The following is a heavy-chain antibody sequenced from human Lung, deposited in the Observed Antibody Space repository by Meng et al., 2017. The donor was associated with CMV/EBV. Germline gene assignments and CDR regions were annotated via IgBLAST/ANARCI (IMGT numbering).Heavy chain of an antibody. V-gene: IGHV3-23*01. CDR3: ARGGPVAGKNWFNL. CDR1: GLTFSSHP. CDR2: ISGSGGST. Sequence: SCVASGLTFSSHPMTWVRQAPGKGLEWVSSISGSGGSTYSADSVQGRFTISRDNSKSTLYLQMSALREEDTALYYCARGGPVAGKNWFNLWGQGNXVTVSS. J-gene: IGHJ5*02. D-gene: IGHD6-19*01.